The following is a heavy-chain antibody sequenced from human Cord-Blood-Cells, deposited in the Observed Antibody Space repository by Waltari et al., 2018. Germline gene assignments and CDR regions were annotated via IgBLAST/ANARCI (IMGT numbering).Heavy chain of an antibody. J-gene: IGHJ3*02. V-gene: IGHV3-30*18. Sequence: QVQLVESGGGVVQPGRSLRLSCAASGFTFIRYGLHWVRQAPGKGLEWVAVISYDGSNKYYADSVKGRFTISRDNSKNTLYLQMNSLRAEDTAVYYCAKVQVGDDAFDIWGQGTMVTVSS. D-gene: IGHD3-16*01. CDR3: AKVQVGDDAFDI. CDR1: GFTFIRYG. CDR2: ISYDGSNK.